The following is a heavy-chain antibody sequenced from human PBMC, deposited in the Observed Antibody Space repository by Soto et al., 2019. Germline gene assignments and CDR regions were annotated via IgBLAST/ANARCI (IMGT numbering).Heavy chain of an antibody. CDR3: ARAGDYGDYSFDY. CDR2: IYHSGTS. Sequence: QVQLQESGPGLVKPSQTLSLTCSVSGGSINSGVYFWNWIRQHPGKGLEWIGYIYHSGTSYYKPSLKSRATISVDTSERQFSLNLSSVTAADTAVYYCARAGDYGDYSFDYWGQGTLDTGSS. D-gene: IGHD4-17*01. CDR1: GGSINSGVYF. J-gene: IGHJ4*02. V-gene: IGHV4-31*03.